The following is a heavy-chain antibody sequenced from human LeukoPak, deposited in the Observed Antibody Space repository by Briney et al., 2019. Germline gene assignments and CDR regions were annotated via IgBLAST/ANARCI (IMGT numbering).Heavy chain of an antibody. J-gene: IGHJ3*01. CDR2: INPKSGGT. CDR3: ARRGATGTFDF. Sequence: GDSVKVSCKASEYPFSGYYIHWVRHAPGQGLEWVGWINPKSGGTNYAQRFQGRVTMTSVTSISTPYMELSRLRSDDTAIYFCARRGATGTFDFWGQGTMVTVSS. D-gene: IGHD5-24*01. CDR1: EYPFSGYY. V-gene: IGHV1-2*02.